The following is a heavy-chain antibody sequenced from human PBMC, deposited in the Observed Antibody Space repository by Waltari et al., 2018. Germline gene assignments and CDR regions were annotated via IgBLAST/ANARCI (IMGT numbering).Heavy chain of an antibody. CDR2: INPNSGGT. D-gene: IGHD6-13*01. CDR3: ARGSYSSSWYRGAFDI. Sequence: QVQLVQSGAEVKKPGASVKVSCKASGYTFTGYYMHWVRQAPGQGLEWMGWINPNSGGTNDAQKFQGRVTMTRDTSISTAYMELSRLRSDDTAVYYCARGSYSSSWYRGAFDIWGQGTMVTVSS. J-gene: IGHJ3*02. CDR1: GYTFTGYY. V-gene: IGHV1-2*02.